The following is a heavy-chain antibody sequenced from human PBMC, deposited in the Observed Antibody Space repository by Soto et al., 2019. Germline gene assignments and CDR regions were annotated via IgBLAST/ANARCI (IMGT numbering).Heavy chain of an antibody. D-gene: IGHD3-10*01. V-gene: IGHV3-30*18. CDR2: ISYDGSNK. CDR1: GFTFSSYG. Sequence: QVQLVESGGGVVQPGRSLRLSCAASGFTFSSYGMHWVRQAPGKGLEWVAVISYDGSNKYYADSVKGRFTISRDNSKNTLYLKMNSLRAEDTAVYYCAKDATALLWFGELLRYYYYYGMDVWGQGTTVTVSS. CDR3: AKDATALLWFGELLRYYYYYGMDV. J-gene: IGHJ6*02.